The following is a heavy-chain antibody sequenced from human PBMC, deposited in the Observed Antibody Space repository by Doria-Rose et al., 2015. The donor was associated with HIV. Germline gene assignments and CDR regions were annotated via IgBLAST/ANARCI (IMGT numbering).Heavy chain of an antibody. CDR2: IFSDDER. D-gene: IGHD6-13*01. V-gene: IGHV2-26*01. J-gene: IGHJ4*02. Sequence: QITLKESGPVLVKPTETLTLTCTVSGVSLSSPGMGVSWIRQPPGTDLEWLAHIFSDDERSYKTSLKSRLTISRGTSKSQVVLTMTDMDPVDTATYYCARIKSSRWYHKYYFDFWGQGTLVIVSA. CDR1: GVSLSSPGMG. CDR3: ARIKSSRWYHKYYFDF.